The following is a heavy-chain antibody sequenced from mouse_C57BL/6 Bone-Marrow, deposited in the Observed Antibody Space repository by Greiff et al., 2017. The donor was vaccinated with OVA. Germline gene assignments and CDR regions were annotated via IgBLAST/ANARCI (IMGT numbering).Heavy chain of an antibody. Sequence: EVQRVESGPGLVKPSQSLSLTCSVTGYSITSGYYWNWIRQFPGNKLEWMGYISYDGSNNYNPSLKNRISITSDTSKNQFFLKLNSVTTEDTATXYCARDTTVVAKGYFDVWGTGTTVTVSS. CDR2: ISYDGSN. V-gene: IGHV3-6*01. CDR3: ARDTTVVAKGYFDV. CDR1: GYSITSGYY. J-gene: IGHJ1*03. D-gene: IGHD1-1*01.